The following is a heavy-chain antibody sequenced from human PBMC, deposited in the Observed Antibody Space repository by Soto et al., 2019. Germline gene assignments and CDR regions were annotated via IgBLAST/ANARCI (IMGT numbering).Heavy chain of an antibody. Sequence: PVGSLRLSCAAAGFTFSSYSMNWVRQAPGKGLEWVSYISGSSSTIYYADSVKGRFTISRDNAKTSLYLQMNSLRDEDTAVYFCAGRIGKADYWGQGTLVTVSS. CDR2: ISGSSSTI. D-gene: IGHD2-15*01. CDR3: AGRIGKADY. V-gene: IGHV3-48*02. J-gene: IGHJ4*02. CDR1: GFTFSSYS.